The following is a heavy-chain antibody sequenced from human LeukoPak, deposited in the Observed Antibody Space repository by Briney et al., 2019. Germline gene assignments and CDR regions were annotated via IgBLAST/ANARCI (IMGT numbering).Heavy chain of an antibody. CDR1: GGTFSSYA. V-gene: IGHV1-69*04. D-gene: IGHD5-12*01. Sequence: SVKVSCKASGGTFSSYAISWVRQAPGQGLEWMGRIIPILGIANYAQKFQGRVTITADKATSTAYMELSSLRSEDTAVYYCARVWLEGPWFDPWGQGTLVTVSS. J-gene: IGHJ5*02. CDR2: IIPILGIA. CDR3: ARVWLEGPWFDP.